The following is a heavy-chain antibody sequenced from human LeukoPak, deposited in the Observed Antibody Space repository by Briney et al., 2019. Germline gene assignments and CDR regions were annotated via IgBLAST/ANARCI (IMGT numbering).Heavy chain of an antibody. J-gene: IGHJ4*02. CDR3: ASPNSMAGTHYFHY. Sequence: SVKVFCKASGGTFISYAISWVRQAPGQGLEWMGGIIPIFGTANYAQKFQGRVTITADESTSTAYMELSSLRSEDTAVYYCASPNSMAGTHYFHYWGQGTLVTVSS. CDR2: IIPIFGTA. V-gene: IGHV1-69*13. CDR1: GGTFISYA. D-gene: IGHD6-19*01.